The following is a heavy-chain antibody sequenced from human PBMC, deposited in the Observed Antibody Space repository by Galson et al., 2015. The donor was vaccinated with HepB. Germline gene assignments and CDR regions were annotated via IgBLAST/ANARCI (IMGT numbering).Heavy chain of an antibody. CDR3: ARAGYKANGGYSHY. CDR1: GFTFGSYA. V-gene: IGHV3-30-3*01. J-gene: IGHJ4*02. Sequence: LRLSCAASGFTFGSYAMHWVRQAPGKELEWVAVISYDGSNKNYADSVNGRYTISRDNSKNTLYLQVNSLQADDTAVYYCARAGYKANGGYSHYWGQGTLVTVSS. D-gene: IGHD2-21*02. CDR2: ISYDGSNK.